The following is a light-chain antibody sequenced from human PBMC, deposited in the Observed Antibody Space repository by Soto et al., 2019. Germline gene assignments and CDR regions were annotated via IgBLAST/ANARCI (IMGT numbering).Light chain of an antibody. CDR3: QQYNDNWT. CDR1: QSISSW. Sequence: DIQMTQSPSTLSASVGDRVTKTCRASQSISSWLAWYQQKLGKAPKLLIYKASTLQSGVPSRFSGSGSGTEFTLAISSLQPDDSATYYCQQYNDNWTFGQGTKVDIK. J-gene: IGKJ1*01. V-gene: IGKV1-5*03. CDR2: KAS.